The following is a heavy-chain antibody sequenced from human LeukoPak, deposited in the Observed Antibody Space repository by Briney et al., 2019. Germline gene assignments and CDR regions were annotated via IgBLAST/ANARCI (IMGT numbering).Heavy chain of an antibody. CDR1: VYTFTSYY. Sequence: ASVKVSCKASVYTFTSYYIHWVRQAPAQGLEWMGIINPSDGSTSYAQKFQGRVTMTRDTSTSTVYMELSSLRSEDTAVYCCARDLQLPVDYYYYGMDVWRQGTTATVYS. CDR2: INPSDGST. CDR3: ARDLQLPVDYYYYGMDV. J-gene: IGHJ6*01. D-gene: IGHD1-26*01. V-gene: IGHV1-46*01.